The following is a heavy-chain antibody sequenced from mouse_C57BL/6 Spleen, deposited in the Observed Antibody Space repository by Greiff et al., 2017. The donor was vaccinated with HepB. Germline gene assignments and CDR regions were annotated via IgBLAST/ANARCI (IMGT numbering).Heavy chain of an antibody. CDR1: GYTYTDYY. CDR3: ARGYYGSSYDYAMDY. Sequence: LKESGPVLVKPGASVKMSCKASGYTYTDYYMNWVKQSHGKSLEWIGVINPYNGGTSYNQKFKGKATLTVDKSSSTAYMELNSLTSEDSAVYYCARGYYGSSYDYAMDYWGQGTSVTVSS. CDR2: INPYNGGT. V-gene: IGHV1-19*01. J-gene: IGHJ4*01. D-gene: IGHD1-1*01.